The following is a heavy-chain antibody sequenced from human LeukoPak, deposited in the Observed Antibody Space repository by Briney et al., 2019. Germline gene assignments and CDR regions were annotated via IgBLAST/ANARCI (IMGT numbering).Heavy chain of an antibody. CDR1: GFTVSSNY. CDR3: AGYGDYVDYYYYYGMDV. J-gene: IGHJ6*02. CDR2: IYSGGST. D-gene: IGHD4-17*01. V-gene: IGHV3-53*04. Sequence: GGSLRLSCAASGFTVSSNYMSWVRQAPGKGLEWVSVIYSGGSTYYADSVKGRFTISRHNSKNTLYLQMNSLRAEDTAVYYCAGYGDYVDYYYYYGMDVWGQGTTVTVSS.